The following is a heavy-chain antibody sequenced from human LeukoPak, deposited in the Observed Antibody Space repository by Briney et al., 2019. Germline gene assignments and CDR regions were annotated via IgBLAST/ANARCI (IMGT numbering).Heavy chain of an antibody. V-gene: IGHV3-23*01. J-gene: IGHJ4*02. D-gene: IGHD6-13*01. CDR2: ISSSGGST. CDR1: GFTFSTYA. Sequence: GGSLRLSCAASGFTFSTYAMRWVRQAPGKGLDWVAGISSSGGSTYYSDSVKGRFTVSRDNSKSTLYLQMNSLRVEDTATYYCAKGDHASSWYSLPDYWGQGALVTVSS. CDR3: AKGDHASSWYSLPDY.